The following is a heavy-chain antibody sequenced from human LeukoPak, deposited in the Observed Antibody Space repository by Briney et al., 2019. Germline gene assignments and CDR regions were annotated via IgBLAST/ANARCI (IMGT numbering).Heavy chain of an antibody. CDR2: IRYVGSNK. CDR3: AKDLPYIVVLVAATQ. Sequence: GGSLTLSWAASGFTFSSYGMRWVRQAPGKGREWVAFIRYVGSNKYYADSGKGRFTISRHNPKNTLYQQMNSLRAEDTAVYYCAKDLPYIVVLVAATQWGQGTLVTVSS. V-gene: IGHV3-30*02. D-gene: IGHD2-15*01. J-gene: IGHJ4*02. CDR1: GFTFSSYG.